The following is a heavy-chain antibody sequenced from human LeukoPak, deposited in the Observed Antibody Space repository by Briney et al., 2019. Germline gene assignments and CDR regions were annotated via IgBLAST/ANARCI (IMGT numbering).Heavy chain of an antibody. D-gene: IGHD3-22*01. Sequence: GGSLRLSCAAAGFTFSSYAMSWVRQAPGKGLEWVSAISGSGGSTYYADSVKGRFTISRDNSKNTLYLQMNSLRAEDTAVYYCAKTGDDSSGFDYWGQGTLVTVSS. CDR3: AKTGDDSSGFDY. CDR2: ISGSGGST. V-gene: IGHV3-23*01. J-gene: IGHJ4*02. CDR1: GFTFSSYA.